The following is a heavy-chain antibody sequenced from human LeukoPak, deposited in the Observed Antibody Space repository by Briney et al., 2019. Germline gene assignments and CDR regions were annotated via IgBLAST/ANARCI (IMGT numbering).Heavy chain of an antibody. D-gene: IGHD6-19*01. CDR2: IYHSGST. CDR3: ARHIAVAALGFDP. Sequence: SETLSLTCAVSSYSISSGYYWGWIRQPPGKGLEWIGSIYHSGSTYYNPSLKSRVTISVDTSKNQFSLKLSSVTAADTAVYYCARHIAVAALGFDPWGQGTLVTVSS. CDR1: SYSISSGYY. V-gene: IGHV4-38-2*01. J-gene: IGHJ5*02.